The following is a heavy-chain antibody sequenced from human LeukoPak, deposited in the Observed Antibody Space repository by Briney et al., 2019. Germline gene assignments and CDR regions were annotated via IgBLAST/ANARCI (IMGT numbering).Heavy chain of an antibody. CDR1: GDSISSYY. V-gene: IGHV4-59*01. CDR3: ARDQGGAHDY. CDR2: IYYSGTT. Sequence: SETLSLTCTVSGDSISSYYWSWIRQSPGKGLEWIGYIYYSGTTNYNPSLKSRVTISVDTSKNQFSLKLSSVTAADTAVYYCARDQGGAHDYWGQGTLVTVSS. J-gene: IGHJ4*02. D-gene: IGHD1-26*01.